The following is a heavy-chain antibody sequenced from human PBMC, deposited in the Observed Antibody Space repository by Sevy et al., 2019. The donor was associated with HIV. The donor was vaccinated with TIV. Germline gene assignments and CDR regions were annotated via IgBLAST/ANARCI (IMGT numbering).Heavy chain of an antibody. Sequence: GESLKISCKGSGYNFTTYWIGWVRQMPGKGLEWMRIIYPGDSDTRYSPSFQGQVTISADKSISTAFLQWSSLKASDTAVYYCARHGTTGTTMDYFDYWGQGSLVTVSS. J-gene: IGHJ4*02. V-gene: IGHV5-51*01. CDR1: GYNFTTYW. D-gene: IGHD1-1*01. CDR2: IYPGDSDT. CDR3: ARHGTTGTTMDYFDY.